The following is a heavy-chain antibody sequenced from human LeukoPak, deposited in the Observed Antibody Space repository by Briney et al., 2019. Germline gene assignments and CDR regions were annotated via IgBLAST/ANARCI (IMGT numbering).Heavy chain of an antibody. CDR2: TYYRSKWYN. CDR3: ARVGRSGTDYEY. CDR1: GDSVSSNSAT. V-gene: IGHV6-1*01. J-gene: IGHJ4*02. Sequence: SQTLSLTCAISGDSVSSNSATWDWIRQSPSRGLEWLGRTYYRSKWYNDYAVSVKSRITVNPDTSKNQFSLHLNSVTPEDTAVYYCARVGRSGTDYEYWGQGTLVTVSS. D-gene: IGHD1-26*01.